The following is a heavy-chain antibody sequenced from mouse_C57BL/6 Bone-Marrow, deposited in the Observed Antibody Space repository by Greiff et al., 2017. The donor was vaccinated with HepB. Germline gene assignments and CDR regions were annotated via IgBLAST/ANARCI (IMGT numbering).Heavy chain of an antibody. CDR2: IRSKSNNYAT. J-gene: IGHJ1*03. CDR1: GFSFNTYA. D-gene: IGHD1-1*01. CDR3: VRLYYGSSSWYFDV. V-gene: IGHV10-1*01. Sequence: EVHLVESGGGLVQPKGSLKLSCAASGFSFNTYAMNWVRQAPGKGLEWVARIRSKSNNYATYYADSVKDRFTISRDDSESMLYLQMNNLKTEDTAMYYCVRLYYGSSSWYFDVWGTGTTVTVSS.